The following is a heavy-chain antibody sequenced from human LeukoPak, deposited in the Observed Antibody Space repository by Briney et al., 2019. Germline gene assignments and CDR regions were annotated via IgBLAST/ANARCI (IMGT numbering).Heavy chain of an antibody. D-gene: IGHD1-1*01. CDR2: IHSSGTTV. Sequence: TGGSLRLSCAASGFTFSNYEMNWVRQAPGKGLEWLSYIHSSGTTVYYADSVKGRFTVSRDNAKSSLYLQMHSLRAEDTAIYYCARGTAVGWGMDAWGRGTTVTVSS. CDR3: ARGTAVGWGMDA. J-gene: IGHJ6*02. V-gene: IGHV3-48*03. CDR1: GFTFSNYE.